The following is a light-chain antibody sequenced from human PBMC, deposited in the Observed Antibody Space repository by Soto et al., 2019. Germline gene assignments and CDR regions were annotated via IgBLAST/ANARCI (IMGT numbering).Light chain of an antibody. V-gene: IGKV3-11*01. CDR1: QSVSRY. J-gene: IGKJ1*01. CDR3: QQRSNWPPWT. Sequence: EIVLTQSPATLSLSPGERATLSCRASQSVSRYLAWYQQKPGQAPRLLIYGASNRATGIPARFSGSGSGTDFTLTISSLEPEAFAVYYCQQRSNWPPWTFGQGTKVDIK. CDR2: GAS.